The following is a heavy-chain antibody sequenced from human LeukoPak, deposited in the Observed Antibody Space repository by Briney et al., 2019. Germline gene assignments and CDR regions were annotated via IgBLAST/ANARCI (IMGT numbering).Heavy chain of an antibody. CDR2: IIPIFGTA. Sequence: ASVKVSCKASGGTFSSYAISWVRQAPGQGLEWMGGIIPIFGTANYAQKFQGRVTITADKSTSTAYMELSSLRSEDTAVYYCARGYSYAINDYWGQGTLVTVSS. V-gene: IGHV1-69*06. D-gene: IGHD5-18*01. CDR3: ARGYSYAINDY. J-gene: IGHJ4*02. CDR1: GGTFSSYA.